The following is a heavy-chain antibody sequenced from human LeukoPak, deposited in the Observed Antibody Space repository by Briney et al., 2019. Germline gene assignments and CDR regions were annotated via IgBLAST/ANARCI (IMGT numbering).Heavy chain of an antibody. CDR3: ARSISRGYDSSGYYYGPDAFDI. J-gene: IGHJ3*02. CDR1: GFIFSSYA. Sequence: GGSLRLSCAASGFIFSSYAALWVRQAPGKGLEWVAAISYDGSNKYYADSVKGRFTISRDNSKNTLYLQMNSLRAEDTAVYYCARSISRGYDSSGYYYGPDAFDIWGQGTMVTVSS. D-gene: IGHD3-22*01. V-gene: IGHV3-30-3*01. CDR2: ISYDGSNK.